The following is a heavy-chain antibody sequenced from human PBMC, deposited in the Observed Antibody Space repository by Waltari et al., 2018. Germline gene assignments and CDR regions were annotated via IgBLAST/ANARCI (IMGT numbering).Heavy chain of an antibody. J-gene: IGHJ4*02. V-gene: IGHV3-33*01. CDR1: GFIFSNFN. Sequence: QVQVVESGGGVVQPGKSLRLSCAASGFIFSNFNMNWVRQAPGKGLEWVAVIWYDGNNKHYADSMRGRFTISRDNSKHTLYLQMDSLRADDTAVYYCARELTVTGPLDYWGQGTLVTVSS. D-gene: IGHD6-19*01. CDR3: ARELTVTGPLDY. CDR2: IWYDGNNK.